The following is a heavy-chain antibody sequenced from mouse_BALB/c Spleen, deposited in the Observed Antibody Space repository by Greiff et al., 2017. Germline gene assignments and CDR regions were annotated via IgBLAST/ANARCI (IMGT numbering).Heavy chain of an antibody. CDR3: ARVGDGYYGDY. Sequence: EVKLMESGGGLVQPGGSRKLSCAASGFTFSSFGMHWVRQAPEKGLEWVAYISSGSSTIYYADTVKGRFTISRDNPKKTLFLQMTSLRSEETAMYYCARVGDGYYGDYWGQGTTLTVSS. CDR2: ISSGSSTI. D-gene: IGHD2-3*01. V-gene: IGHV5-17*02. J-gene: IGHJ2*01. CDR1: GFTFSSFG.